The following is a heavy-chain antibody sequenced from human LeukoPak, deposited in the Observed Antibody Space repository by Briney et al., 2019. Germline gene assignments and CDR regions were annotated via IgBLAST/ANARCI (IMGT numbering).Heavy chain of an antibody. J-gene: IGHJ5*02. CDR1: GYTFTGYY. CDR3: ARDRPYLRQLLYKISDWFDP. D-gene: IGHD2-2*02. CDR2: INPNSGGT. Sequence: ASVKVSCKASGYTFTGYYMHWVRQAPGQGLEWMGWINPNSGGTNYAQKFQGRVTMTRDTSISTAYMELSRLRSDDTAVYYCARDRPYLRQLLYKISDWFDPWGQGTLVTVSS. V-gene: IGHV1-2*02.